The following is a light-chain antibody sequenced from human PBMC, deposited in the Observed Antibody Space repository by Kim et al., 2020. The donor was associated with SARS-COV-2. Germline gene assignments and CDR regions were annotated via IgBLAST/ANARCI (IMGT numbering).Light chain of an antibody. V-gene: IGKV3-15*01. CDR3: QQYLNWPLT. J-gene: IGKJ1*01. CDR1: QQIYTY. CDR2: RAS. Sequence: EIVMTQSPVTLSVSPGERATLSGRASQQIYTYLAWYQQKPGQAPRLLISRASTRATGVPARFSGSGSGTDFTLTIISLQSEDFAVYYCQQYLNWPLTFGQGTKVDIK.